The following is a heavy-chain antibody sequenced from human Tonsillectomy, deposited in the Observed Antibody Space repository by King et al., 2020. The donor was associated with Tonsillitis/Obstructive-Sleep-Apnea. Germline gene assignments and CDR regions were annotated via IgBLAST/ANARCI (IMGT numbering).Heavy chain of an antibody. J-gene: IGHJ3*02. CDR1: GFTVITKY. Sequence: VQLVESGGGLVQPGGSLRLSCAASGFTVITKYMSWVRQAPGKGLEWVSLIYTGGSTYSADSVKGRFTISRDHSNNTLYLQMNSLRAEDTAVYYCATDGRSTVALHADAFDIWGQGTMVTVSS. CDR3: ATDGRSTVALHADAFDI. V-gene: IGHV3-66*01. D-gene: IGHD4-23*01. CDR2: IYTGGST.